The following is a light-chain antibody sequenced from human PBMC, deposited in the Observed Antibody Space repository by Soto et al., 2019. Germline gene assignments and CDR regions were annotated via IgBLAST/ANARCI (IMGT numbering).Light chain of an antibody. J-gene: IGLJ2*01. CDR3: SSYAGSDNLI. Sequence: QSALTQPPSASGSPGQSVTISCTGPSSDVGGYNYVSWYQQHPGKAPKLMIYEVTKRPSGVPDRFSGSKSGNSASLTVSGLQAEDEADYYFSSYAGSDNLIFGGGTQVTVL. CDR2: EVT. V-gene: IGLV2-8*01. CDR1: SSDVGGYNY.